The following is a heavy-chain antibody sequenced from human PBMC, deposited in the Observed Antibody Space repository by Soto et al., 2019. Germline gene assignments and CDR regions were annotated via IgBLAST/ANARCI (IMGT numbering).Heavy chain of an antibody. D-gene: IGHD4-17*01. CDR2: ISSSGTYI. Sequence: GGSLRLSCAASGFPFSSFGLNWVRQAPGKGLEWVSSISSSGTYIFYADSVKGRFTISRDNSKNTLYLQMNSLRAEDTAVYYCARAYGGNPALFDPWGPGTQVTVSS. V-gene: IGHV3-21*04. CDR3: ARAYGGNPALFDP. J-gene: IGHJ5*02. CDR1: GFPFSSFG.